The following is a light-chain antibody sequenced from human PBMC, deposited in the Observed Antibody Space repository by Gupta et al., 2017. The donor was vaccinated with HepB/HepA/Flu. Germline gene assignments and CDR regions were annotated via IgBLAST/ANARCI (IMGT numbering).Light chain of an antibody. Sequence: EIVLTQSPGTLSLSPGERATLSCRASQSVSSTHLAWYQQKPGQAPRLLIYGASSRATGIPDRFSGSGSGTDFTLSISRLEPGDFAVYYCQHDGGSSWTFGQGTKVGIK. CDR3: QHDGGSSWT. CDR2: GAS. V-gene: IGKV3-20*01. CDR1: QSVSSTH. J-gene: IGKJ1*01.